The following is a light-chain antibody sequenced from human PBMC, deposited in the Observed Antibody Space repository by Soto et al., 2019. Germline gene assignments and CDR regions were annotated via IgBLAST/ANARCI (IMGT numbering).Light chain of an antibody. V-gene: IGLV3-21*02. CDR2: DDS. J-gene: IGLJ1*01. Sequence: LNQPPSVSVAPGQTASITCGGNNIGGKSVHWYQQKPGQAPVLVVYDDSDRPSGIPDRFSGSNSGDTATLTIRRVEAGGAADYYCHVWDSSSDHYVFGTGTKVTVL. CDR3: HVWDSSSDHYV. CDR1: NIGGKS.